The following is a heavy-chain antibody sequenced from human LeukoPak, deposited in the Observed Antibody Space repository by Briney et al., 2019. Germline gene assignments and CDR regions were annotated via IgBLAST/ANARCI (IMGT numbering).Heavy chain of an antibody. V-gene: IGHV4-59*01. CDR3: AREGEGSRSWATFDY. CDR2: IYYSGST. D-gene: IGHD6-13*01. Sequence: PSETLSLTCTVSGGSISSYYWSWIRQPPGKGLEWIGYIYYSGSTNYNPSLKSRVTISVDTSKNQFSLKLSSVTAADTAVYYCAREGEGSRSWATFDYWGQGTLVTVSS. J-gene: IGHJ4*02. CDR1: GGSISSYY.